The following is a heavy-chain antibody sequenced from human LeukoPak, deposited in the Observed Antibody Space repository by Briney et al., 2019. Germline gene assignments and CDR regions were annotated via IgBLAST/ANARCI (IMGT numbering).Heavy chain of an antibody. CDR3: ARGIVADKFDY. J-gene: IGHJ4*02. V-gene: IGHV4-34*01. Sequence: KPSETLSLTCAVYGGSFSGYYWSWIRQPPGKGLEWIGEINHSGSTNYNPSLKSRVTISVDTSKNQFSLKLSSVTAADTAVYYCARGIVADKFDYWGQGTLVTVSS. D-gene: IGHD5-12*01. CDR1: GGSFSGYY. CDR2: INHSGST.